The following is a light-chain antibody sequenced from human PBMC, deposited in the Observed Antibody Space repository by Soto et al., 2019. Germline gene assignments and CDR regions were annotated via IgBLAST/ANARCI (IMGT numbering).Light chain of an antibody. CDR1: QTVSSS. CDR3: QQHINWPPT. J-gene: IGKJ4*01. Sequence: EIVLTQSPATLSLSPGERATLSCSSSQTVSSSLAWYQQKPGQAPRLLIYEVSNRATGIPARFSGSGSGADFTLTISSLEPGAVALYYCQQHINWPPTFCGGTKV. CDR2: EVS. V-gene: IGKV3-11*01.